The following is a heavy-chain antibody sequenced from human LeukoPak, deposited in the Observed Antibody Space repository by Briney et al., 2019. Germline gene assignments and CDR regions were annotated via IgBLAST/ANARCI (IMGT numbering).Heavy chain of an antibody. V-gene: IGHV4-39*01. Sequence: PSETLSLTCTVSGGSISSSSYYWGWIRQPPGKGLEWIGSIYYSGSTYYNPSLKSRVTISVDTSKNQFSLKLSSVTAADTAVYYCARHSDSLVLPAAIGLFDYWGQGTLVTVSS. CDR2: IYYSGST. D-gene: IGHD2-2*02. CDR3: ARHSDSLVLPAAIGLFDY. CDR1: GGSISSSSYY. J-gene: IGHJ4*02.